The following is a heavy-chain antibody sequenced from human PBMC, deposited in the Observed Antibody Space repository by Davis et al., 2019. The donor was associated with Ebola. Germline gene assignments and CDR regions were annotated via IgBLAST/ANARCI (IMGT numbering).Heavy chain of an antibody. CDR3: ARDRSSYGYYYYGMDV. CDR1: GFTFSSYE. V-gene: IGHV3-48*03. CDR2: ISSSGSTI. J-gene: IGHJ6*02. Sequence: GGSLRLSCAASGFTFSSYEMNWVRQAPGKGLEWASYISSSGSTIYYADSVKGRFTISRDNAKNSLYLQMNSLRAEDTAVYYCARDRSSYGYYYYGMDVWGQGTTVTVSS. D-gene: IGHD1-26*01.